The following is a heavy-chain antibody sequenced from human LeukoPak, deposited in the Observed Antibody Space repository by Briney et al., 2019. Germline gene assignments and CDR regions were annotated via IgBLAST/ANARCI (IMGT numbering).Heavy chain of an antibody. Sequence: GESLKISCKTSGYSFTSYWIGWVRQMPGKGLEWMGIIYPGDSDTRYSPSFQGRVTISADKSISTAYLQWSSLKASDTAMYYCARGLSIAVAGTGYWGQGTLVTVSS. CDR1: GYSFTSYW. J-gene: IGHJ4*02. V-gene: IGHV5-51*01. D-gene: IGHD6-19*01. CDR3: ARGLSIAVAGTGY. CDR2: IYPGDSDT.